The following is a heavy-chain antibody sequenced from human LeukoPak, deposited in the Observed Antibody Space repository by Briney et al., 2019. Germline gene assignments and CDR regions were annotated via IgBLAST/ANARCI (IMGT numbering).Heavy chain of an antibody. V-gene: IGHV3-21*01. CDR1: GFTFSSYS. D-gene: IGHD6-13*01. CDR2: ISSSSSYI. Sequence: GGSLRLSCAASGFTFSSYSMNWVRQAPGKGLEWVSSISSSSSYIYYADSLKGRFTISRDNAKNSLYLQMNSLRAEDTAVYYCAREMGGGEQQLVLDDAFDIWGQGTMVTVSS. J-gene: IGHJ3*02. CDR3: AREMGGGEQQLVLDDAFDI.